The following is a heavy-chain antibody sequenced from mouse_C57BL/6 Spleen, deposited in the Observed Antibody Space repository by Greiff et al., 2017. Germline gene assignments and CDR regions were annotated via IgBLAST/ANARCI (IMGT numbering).Heavy chain of an antibody. J-gene: IGHJ3*01. V-gene: IGHV1-69*01. Sequence: VQLQQPGAELVMPGASVKLSCKASGYTFTSYWMHWVKQRPGQGLEWIGEIDPSDSYTNYNQKFKGKSTLTVDKSSSTAYMQLSSLTSEDSAVYYCARVLRRGFAYWGQGTLVTVSA. CDR2: IDPSDSYT. D-gene: IGHD1-2*01. CDR3: ARVLRRGFAY. CDR1: GYTFTSYW.